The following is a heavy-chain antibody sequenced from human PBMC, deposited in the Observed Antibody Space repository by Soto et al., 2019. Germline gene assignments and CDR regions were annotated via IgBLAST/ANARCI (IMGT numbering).Heavy chain of an antibody. CDR1: GASISVFY. V-gene: IGHV4-4*07. J-gene: IGHJ5*02. Sequence: QVQLQESGPGLVKPSETLSLTCTVSGASISVFYRSWIRKSAGKGLEWIGRIYATGPTDYNPSLKRSVMMSVDTSKKQFFMKLRSVAAAESAVYYCVRDGTKTLRYGFDPWGQGISVTVSS. CDR2: IYATGPT. D-gene: IGHD1-1*01. CDR3: VRDGTKTLRYGFDP.